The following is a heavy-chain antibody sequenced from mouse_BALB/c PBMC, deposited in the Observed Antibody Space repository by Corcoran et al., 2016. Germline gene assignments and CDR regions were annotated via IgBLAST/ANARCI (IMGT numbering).Heavy chain of an antibody. D-gene: IGHD1-1*01. Sequence: QIQLVQSGPELKKPGETVKISCKASGYTFTNYGMNWVKQAPGKGLKGMGWINTYNEEPTYADDFKGRFAFSLETSASTAYLQINNLKNEDTATYVCTNYYGSSPLAYWGQGTLVTVSA. CDR2: INTYNEEP. CDR1: GYTFTNYG. J-gene: IGHJ3*01. V-gene: IGHV9-3-1*01. CDR3: TNYYGSSPLAY.